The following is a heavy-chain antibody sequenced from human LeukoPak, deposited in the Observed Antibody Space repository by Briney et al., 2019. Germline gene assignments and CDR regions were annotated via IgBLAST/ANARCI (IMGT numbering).Heavy chain of an antibody. Sequence: SETLSLTCTVSGGSISSSSYYWGWIRQPPGKGLQWIGSINYSGNTYYNPSLKSRVTISVDTSKNQFSLKLSSVTAADTAVYYCARDRYYYDSSGYLETYYFDYWGQGTLVTVSS. V-gene: IGHV4-39*07. CDR3: ARDRYYYDSSGYLETYYFDY. J-gene: IGHJ4*02. D-gene: IGHD3-22*01. CDR2: INYSGNT. CDR1: GGSISSSSYY.